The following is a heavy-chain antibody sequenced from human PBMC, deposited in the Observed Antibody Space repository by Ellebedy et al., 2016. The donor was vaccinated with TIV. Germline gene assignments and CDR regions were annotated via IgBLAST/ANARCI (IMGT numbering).Heavy chain of an antibody. V-gene: IGHV3-23*01. Sequence: GESLKISCTASGFTFSSYAMSWVRQATGKGLEWVSGISGSGGITYYADSVKGRFTIARDNSKNTLYLQMNSLRAEDTAVYYCARDRDSYDNSGYLGYWGQGTLVSVSS. CDR3: ARDRDSYDNSGYLGY. CDR2: ISGSGGIT. CDR1: GFTFSSYA. D-gene: IGHD3-22*01. J-gene: IGHJ4*02.